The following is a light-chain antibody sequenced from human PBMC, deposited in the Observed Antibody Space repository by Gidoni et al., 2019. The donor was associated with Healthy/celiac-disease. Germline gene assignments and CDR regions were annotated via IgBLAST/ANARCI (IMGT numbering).Light chain of an antibody. CDR3: QQRSNWPPT. CDR1: QSVSSY. Sequence: EIVLTQSPATLSLSPGERATLSCRASQSVSSYLAWYQQKPGQAPRLLIYDASNRATGIPDRFSGSGSGTDFTLTISSLEPEDFAVYYCQQRSNWPPTFGGXTKVEIK. J-gene: IGKJ4*01. CDR2: DAS. V-gene: IGKV3-11*01.